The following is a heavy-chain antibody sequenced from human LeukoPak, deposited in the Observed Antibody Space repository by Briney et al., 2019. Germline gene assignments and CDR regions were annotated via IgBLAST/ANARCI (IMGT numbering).Heavy chain of an antibody. V-gene: IGHV1-69*01. CDR2: IIPIFGTA. CDR1: GGTFSSYA. CDR3: ARHYYDSSGYYYYYYGMDV. D-gene: IGHD3-22*01. Sequence: SVKVSCKASGGTFSSYAISWVRQAPGQGLEWMGGIIPIFGTANHAQKFQGRVTITADESTSTAYMELSSLRSEDTAVYYCARHYYDSSGYYYYYYGMDVWGQGTTVTVSS. J-gene: IGHJ6*02.